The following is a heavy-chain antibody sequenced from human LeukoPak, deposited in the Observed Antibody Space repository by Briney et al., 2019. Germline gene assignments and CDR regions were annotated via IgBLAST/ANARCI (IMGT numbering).Heavy chain of an antibody. CDR3: ARVDSGSFLFDY. V-gene: IGHV4-59*01. J-gene: IGHJ4*02. CDR2: IYYNGGT. CDR1: GGSISSYY. D-gene: IGHD1-26*01. Sequence: SETLSLTCTVSGGSISSYYWSWIRQPPGKGLERIGDIYYNGGTNYTPSLKSRVTISVDTSKNQFSLTLSDVTARDTAVYYCARVDSGSFLFDYWGQGTLVTVSS.